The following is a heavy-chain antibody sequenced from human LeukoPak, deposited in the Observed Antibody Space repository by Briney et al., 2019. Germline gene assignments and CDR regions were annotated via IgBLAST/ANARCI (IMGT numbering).Heavy chain of an antibody. J-gene: IGHJ6*02. CDR1: GYTFTSYG. CDR3: ARDPIITIFGVVTLHGMDV. D-gene: IGHD3-3*01. CDR2: ISAYNGNT. V-gene: IGHV1-18*01. Sequence: ASVKVSCKASGYTFTSYGISWVRQAPGQGLEWMGWISAYNGNTNYAQKLQGRVTITTDTSTSTAYMELRSLRSDDTAVYYCARDPIITIFGVVTLHGMDVWGQGTTVTVSS.